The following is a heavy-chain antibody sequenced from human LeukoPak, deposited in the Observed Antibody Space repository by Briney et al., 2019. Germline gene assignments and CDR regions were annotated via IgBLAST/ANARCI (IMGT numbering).Heavy chain of an antibody. CDR1: GFTFTTYW. CDR3: ARGGGRSITIFGVVIIRCEFDY. J-gene: IGHJ4*02. Sequence: PGGSLRLSCAASGFTFTTYWMHWIRQPPGKGLEWIGEINHSGSTNYNPSLKSRVTISVDTSKNQFSLKLSSVTGADTAVYYCARGGGRSITIFGVVIIRCEFDYWGQGTLVTVSS. V-gene: IGHV4-34*01. D-gene: IGHD3-3*01. CDR2: INHSGST.